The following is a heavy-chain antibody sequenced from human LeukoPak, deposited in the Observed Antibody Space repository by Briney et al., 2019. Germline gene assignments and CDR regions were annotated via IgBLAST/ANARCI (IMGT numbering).Heavy chain of an antibody. CDR1: GFTFSSYG. Sequence: PGGSLRLSCAASGFTFSSYGMHWVRQAPGKGLEWVAFIRYDGSNKYYADSVKGRFTISRDNSKNTLYLQTNSLRAEDTAVYYCAKDREPYDSSGYTYYFDYWGQGTLVTVSS. V-gene: IGHV3-30*02. J-gene: IGHJ4*02. CDR3: AKDREPYDSSGYTYYFDY. CDR2: IRYDGSNK. D-gene: IGHD3-22*01.